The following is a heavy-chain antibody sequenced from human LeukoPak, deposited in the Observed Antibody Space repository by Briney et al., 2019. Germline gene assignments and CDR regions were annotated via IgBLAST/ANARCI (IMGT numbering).Heavy chain of an antibody. V-gene: IGHV3-21*01. J-gene: IGHJ3*02. CDR1: GFTFSSYS. D-gene: IGHD1-14*01. Sequence: GRSLRLSCAASGFTFSSYSMSWVRQAPGKGLEWVSSISSSSSYIYYADSVKGRFTISRDNAKNSLYLQMNSLRAEDTAVYYCARGGIDAFDIWGQGTMVTVSS. CDR2: ISSSSSYI. CDR3: ARGGIDAFDI.